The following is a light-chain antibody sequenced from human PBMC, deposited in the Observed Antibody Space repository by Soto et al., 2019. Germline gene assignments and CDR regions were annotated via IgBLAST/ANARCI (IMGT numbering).Light chain of an antibody. CDR2: DVS. CDR1: SSDVGGYNY. CDR3: SSYTSSRGV. V-gene: IGLV2-14*01. Sequence: QSALTQPASVSGSPGQSITISCTGTSSDVGGYNYVSWYQQHPGKAPKLMIYDVSNRPSGVSNRFSGPKSGNTASLTISGLQAEDEADYYCSSYTSSRGVFGTGTKLTVL. J-gene: IGLJ1*01.